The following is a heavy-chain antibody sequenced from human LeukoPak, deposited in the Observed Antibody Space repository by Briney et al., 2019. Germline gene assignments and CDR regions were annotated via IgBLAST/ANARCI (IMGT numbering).Heavy chain of an antibody. Sequence: GSLRLPCAASGFTFSSYWMHWVRQAPGKGLVWVSRINSDGSSTSYADSVKGRFTISRDNAKNTLYLQMNSLRAEDTAVYHCARDRTVCSSASCYEYGFDYWGQGSLVTVSS. CDR2: INSDGSST. J-gene: IGHJ4*02. CDR1: GFTFSSYW. V-gene: IGHV3-74*01. CDR3: ARDRTVCSSASCYEYGFDY. D-gene: IGHD2-2*01.